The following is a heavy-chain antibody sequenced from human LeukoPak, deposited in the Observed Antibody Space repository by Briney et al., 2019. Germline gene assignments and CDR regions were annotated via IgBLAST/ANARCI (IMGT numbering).Heavy chain of an antibody. D-gene: IGHD3-3*01. V-gene: IGHV3-30*02. CDR3: AKDRSYYDFWSGYYTPTEYYYYMDV. J-gene: IGHJ6*03. CDR1: GFTFSSYG. Sequence: GGSLRLSCAASGFTFSSYGMHWVRQAPGKGLEWVAFIRYDGSNKYYADSVKGRFTISSDNSKNTLYLQMNSLRAEDTAVYYCAKDRSYYDFWSGYYTPTEYYYYMDVWGKGTTVTVSS. CDR2: IRYDGSNK.